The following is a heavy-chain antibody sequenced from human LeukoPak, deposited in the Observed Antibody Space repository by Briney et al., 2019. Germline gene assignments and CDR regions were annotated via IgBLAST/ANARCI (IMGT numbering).Heavy chain of an antibody. Sequence: ASVKVSCKASGYILTGYYIHWVRQAPGQGLEWMGWINPNSGGTNYAQKFQGRITMTRDTSISTAYMELSSLRSDDTAVYSCARGRPPTVADAFDIWGQGTMVTASS. CDR1: GYILTGYY. V-gene: IGHV1-2*02. CDR3: ARGRPPTVADAFDI. D-gene: IGHD6-19*01. J-gene: IGHJ3*02. CDR2: INPNSGGT.